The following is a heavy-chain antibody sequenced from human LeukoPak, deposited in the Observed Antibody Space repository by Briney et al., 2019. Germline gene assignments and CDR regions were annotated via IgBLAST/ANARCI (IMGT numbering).Heavy chain of an antibody. CDR3: ARGDDYGDYYFDY. J-gene: IGHJ4*02. D-gene: IGHD4-17*01. V-gene: IGHV3-21*01. Sequence: GGSLRLSCAASGFIFSSYSMNWVRQAPGKGLEWVSSISSSSSYIYYADSVKGRFTISRDNAKNSLYLQMNSLRAEDTAVYYCARGDDYGDYYFDYWGQGTLVTVSS. CDR1: GFIFSSYS. CDR2: ISSSSSYI.